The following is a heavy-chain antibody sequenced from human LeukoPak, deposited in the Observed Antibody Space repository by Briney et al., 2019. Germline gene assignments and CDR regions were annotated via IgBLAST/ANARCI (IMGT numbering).Heavy chain of an antibody. J-gene: IGHJ6*02. V-gene: IGHV3-30-3*01. CDR3: VREIRSYDYYYYGMDV. Sequence: GRSLRLSCAASGFTFSSYAMHWVRQPPGKGLEWVAVISYDGSNKYYADSVKGRFTISRDNSKNTLYLQINSLRDEDTAVYYCVREIRSYDYYYYGMDVWGQGTTVTVSS. CDR2: ISYDGSNK. D-gene: IGHD1-26*01. CDR1: GFTFSSYA.